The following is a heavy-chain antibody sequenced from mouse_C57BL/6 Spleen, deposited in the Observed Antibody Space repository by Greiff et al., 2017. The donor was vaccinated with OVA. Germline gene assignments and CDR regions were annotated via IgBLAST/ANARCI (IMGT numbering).Heavy chain of an antibody. CDR1: GYTFTSYW. CDR3: ASRGTAQATPFDY. CDR2: INPSDSYT. V-gene: IGHV1-69*01. Sequence: VQLQQPGAELVMPGALVKLSCKASGYTFTSYWMHWVKQRPGQGLEWIGDINPSDSYTNYNQKFKGKSTLTVDKSSSTAYMQLSSLTSEDSAVYYCASRGTAQATPFDYWGQGTTLTVSS. J-gene: IGHJ2*01. D-gene: IGHD3-2*02.